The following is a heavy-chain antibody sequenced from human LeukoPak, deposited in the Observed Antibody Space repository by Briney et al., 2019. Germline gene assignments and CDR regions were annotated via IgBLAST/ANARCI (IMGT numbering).Heavy chain of an antibody. J-gene: IGHJ4*02. CDR1: GFTFSSYE. V-gene: IGHV3-48*03. D-gene: IGHD3-10*01. CDR3: APSLWFGDQFDY. CDR2: ISSSGSTI. Sequence: PGGSLRLSCAASGFTFSSYEMNWVRQAPGKGLEWVSYISSSGSTIYYADSVKGRFTISRDNAKNSLYLQMNSLRAEDTAVYDCAPSLWFGDQFDYWGQGTLVTVSS.